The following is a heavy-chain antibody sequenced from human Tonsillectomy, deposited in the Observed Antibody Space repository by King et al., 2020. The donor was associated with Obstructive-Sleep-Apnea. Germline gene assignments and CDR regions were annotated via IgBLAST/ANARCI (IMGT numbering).Heavy chain of an antibody. Sequence: VQLQESGPGLVKPSGTLSLTCAVSGGSISSENWWGWVRQPPGKGLEGIGEIYHSGITNYNPSLKSRVTISAEKNKNQFSLKLRSVTAADTAVYFCARGIVWGSYRYTGYFDYWGQGTLVTVSS. CDR2: IYHSGIT. D-gene: IGHD3-16*02. V-gene: IGHV4-4*02. CDR3: ARGIVWGSYRYTGYFDY. CDR1: GGSISSENW. J-gene: IGHJ4*02.